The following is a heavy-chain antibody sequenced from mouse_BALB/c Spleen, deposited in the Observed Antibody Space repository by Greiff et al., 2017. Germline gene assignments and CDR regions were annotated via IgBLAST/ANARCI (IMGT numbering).Heavy chain of an antibody. Sequence: EVQLQQSGAELVKPGASVKLSCTASGFNIKDTYMHWVKQRPEQGLEWIGRIDPANGNTKYDPKFQGKATITADTSSNTAYLQLSSLTSEDTAVYYCARSSYGALDDWGKGTTLTVSS. CDR2: IDPANGNT. J-gene: IGHJ2*01. CDR1: GFNIKDTY. CDR3: ARSSYGALDD. V-gene: IGHV14-3*02. D-gene: IGHD1-1*02.